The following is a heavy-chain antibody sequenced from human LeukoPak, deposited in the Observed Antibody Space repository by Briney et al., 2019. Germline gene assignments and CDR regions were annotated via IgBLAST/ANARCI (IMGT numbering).Heavy chain of an antibody. J-gene: IGHJ5*02. D-gene: IGHD2-2*02. Sequence: PGGSLRLSCTASGFTFSSCGMHWVRQAPGQGLEWVAVIWSDGSKKYHADSVKGRFTISRDNSKDTLSLEMNSLRAEDTAVYYCARGAVYSTAWYNWFDPWGQGTLVTVFS. CDR3: ARGAVYSTAWYNWFDP. CDR2: IWSDGSKK. CDR1: GFTFSSCG. V-gene: IGHV3-33*01.